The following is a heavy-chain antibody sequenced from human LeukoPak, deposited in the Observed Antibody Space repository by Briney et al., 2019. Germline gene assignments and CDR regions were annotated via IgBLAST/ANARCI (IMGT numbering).Heavy chain of an antibody. CDR1: GYTFTSYY. CDR2: INPSGGST. V-gene: IGHV1-46*01. Sequence: ASVKVSCKASGYTFTSYYMHWVRQAPGQGLEWMGIINPSGGSTSYAQKFQGRVTMTRDTSTSTVYVELSSLRSEDTAVYYCARDYYYDSSGYYIYFDYWGQGTLVTVSS. CDR3: ARDYYYDSSGYYIYFDY. D-gene: IGHD3-22*01. J-gene: IGHJ4*02.